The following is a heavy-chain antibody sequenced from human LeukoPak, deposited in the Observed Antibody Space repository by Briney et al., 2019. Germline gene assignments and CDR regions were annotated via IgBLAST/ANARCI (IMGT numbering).Heavy chain of an antibody. CDR1: GFTFSSFA. J-gene: IGHJ4*02. CDR2: ISGRAGSA. CDR3: AKAPNFASGNYYAFDC. D-gene: IGHD3-10*01. V-gene: IGHV3-23*01. Sequence: GGSLRLSCAASGFTFSSFAMHWVRQVPGKGLEWVSGISGRAGSAYYADSVKGRFTISRDNSKNTLFLQMNTLRAEDTAVYFCAKAPNFASGNYYAFDCWGQGTLVTVSS.